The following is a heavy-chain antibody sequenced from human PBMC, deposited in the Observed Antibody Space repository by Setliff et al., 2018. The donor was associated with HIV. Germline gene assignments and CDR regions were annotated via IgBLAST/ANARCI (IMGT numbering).Heavy chain of an antibody. CDR1: GGSFSGYY. CDR3: ARSPEWGAGGIDY. Sequence: SETLSLTCAVYGGSFSGYYWSWIRQPPGKGLEWIGEINHSGHTNFNPSLKSRVTMSIDTPQNQFSLTLTSVTAADTAVYYCARSPEWGAGGIDYWGQGTLVTVSS. CDR2: INHSGHT. V-gene: IGHV4-34*01. D-gene: IGHD1-26*01. J-gene: IGHJ4*02.